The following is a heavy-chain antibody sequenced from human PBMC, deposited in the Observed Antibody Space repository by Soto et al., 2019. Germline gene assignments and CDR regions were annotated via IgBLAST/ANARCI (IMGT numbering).Heavy chain of an antibody. CDR2: IDWDDDK. CDR3: ARIRSSSRYYYYYGMDV. CDR1: GFSLSTSGMC. V-gene: IGHV2-70*01. Sequence: GSGPTLVNPTQTLTLTCTFSGFSLSTSGMCVSWIRQPPGKALEWLALIDWDDDKYYSTSLKTRLTISKDTSKNQVVLTMTNMDPVDTATYYCARIRSSSRYYYYYGMDVWGQGTTVTVSS. J-gene: IGHJ6*02. D-gene: IGHD6-13*01.